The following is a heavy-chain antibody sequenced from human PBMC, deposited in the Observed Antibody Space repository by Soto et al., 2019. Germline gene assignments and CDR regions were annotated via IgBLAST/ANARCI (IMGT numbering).Heavy chain of an antibody. J-gene: IGHJ4*02. CDR2: IYPGDSDS. CDR1: GYRFSSYW. V-gene: IGHV5-51*01. D-gene: IGHD3-22*01. CDR3: ATHDSSGYPDY. Sequence: GESLKISCQVSGYRFSSYWIGWVRQMPGKGLEWMGIIYPGDSDSRYSPSFQGQVTISADKSISTAYLQWSSLKASDTAMYYCATHDSSGYPDYWGQGTLVTVSS.